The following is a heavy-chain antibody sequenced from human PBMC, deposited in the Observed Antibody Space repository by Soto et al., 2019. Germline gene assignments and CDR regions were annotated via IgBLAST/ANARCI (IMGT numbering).Heavy chain of an antibody. CDR3: ARRAYYYDSSGYSYFDY. Sequence: SETLSLTCTVSGGSISSSSYYWGCIRQPPGKGLEWIGSIYYSGSTYYNPSLKSRVTISVDTSKNQFSLKLSSVTAADTAVYYCARRAYYYDSSGYSYFDYWGQGTLVTVSS. J-gene: IGHJ4*02. D-gene: IGHD3-22*01. V-gene: IGHV4-39*01. CDR2: IYYSGST. CDR1: GGSISSSSYY.